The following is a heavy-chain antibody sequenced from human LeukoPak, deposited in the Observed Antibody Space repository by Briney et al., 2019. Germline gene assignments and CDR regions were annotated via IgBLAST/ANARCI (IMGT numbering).Heavy chain of an antibody. D-gene: IGHD6-19*01. CDR2: ISSSNTTI. V-gene: IGHV3-48*04. CDR3: ARPRSSGWYHDY. Sequence: GGSLRLSCAASGFTFSSYSMNWVRQAPGKGLEWVSYISSSNTTIYYADSVKGRFTISRDNAKNSLYLQMNGLRAEDTAVYYCARPRSSGWYHDYWGQGTLVTVSS. CDR1: GFTFSSYS. J-gene: IGHJ4*02.